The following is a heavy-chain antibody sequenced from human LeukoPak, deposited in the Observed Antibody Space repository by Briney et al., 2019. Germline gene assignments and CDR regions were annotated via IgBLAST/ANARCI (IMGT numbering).Heavy chain of an antibody. CDR2: VNREGTTT. V-gene: IGHV3-74*03. J-gene: IGHJ4*02. Sequence: GGSLRLSCAASGYTFNTYWMHWVRQAPGKGLVWVARVNREGTTTAYADSVKGRFIISRDNSKNTLYLQMNNLRAEDTAVYYCARDSDWILFDYWGQGTPVTVSS. CDR1: GYTFNTYW. D-gene: IGHD2-2*03. CDR3: ARDSDWILFDY.